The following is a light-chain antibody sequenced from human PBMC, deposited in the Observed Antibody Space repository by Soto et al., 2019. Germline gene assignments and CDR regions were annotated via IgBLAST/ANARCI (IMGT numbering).Light chain of an antibody. Sequence: MQIKQSPSSLSAPVGDRVTITCQASQDISNYLNWYQQKPGKAPKLLIYDASSLQSGVPSRFSGSGSGTDFTLSISCLEAEDFELYYCQQYGSAPWTVVQGTKVDIK. CDR3: QQYGSAPWT. CDR1: QDISNY. V-gene: IGKV1-33*01. J-gene: IGKJ1*01. CDR2: DAS.